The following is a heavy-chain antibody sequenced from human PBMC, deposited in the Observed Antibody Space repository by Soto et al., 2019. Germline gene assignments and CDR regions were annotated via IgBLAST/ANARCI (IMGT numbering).Heavy chain of an antibody. CDR3: ARDPGMDNGWYYFDY. J-gene: IGHJ4*02. D-gene: IGHD6-19*01. V-gene: IGHV1-46*04. Sequence: ASVKVSCQASVYIFTNYYMHWVRQAPGQGLEWMGIINPSGGSTNFAQKLQGRVTMTRDTSTSTVYMELSSLRFEDTAVYYCARDPGMDNGWYYFDYWGQGTLVTVSS. CDR1: VYIFTNYY. CDR2: INPSGGST.